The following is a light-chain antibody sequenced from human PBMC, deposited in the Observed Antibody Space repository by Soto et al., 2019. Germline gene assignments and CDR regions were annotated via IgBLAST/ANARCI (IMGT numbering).Light chain of an antibody. CDR3: NSYTSTKTYA. Sequence: QSVLTQPASVSGSPGQSITISCTGTSSDIGDYNYVSWFQQHPGRAPKLLIFEVTNRPSGVSNRFSGSKSGYTASLTISGLQTEDEADYYCNSYTSTKTYAFGTGTKVTVL. CDR2: EVT. CDR1: SSDIGDYNY. J-gene: IGLJ1*01. V-gene: IGLV2-14*01.